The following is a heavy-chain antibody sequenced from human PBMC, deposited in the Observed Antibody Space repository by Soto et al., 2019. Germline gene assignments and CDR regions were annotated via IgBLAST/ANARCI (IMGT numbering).Heavy chain of an antibody. CDR3: ARANYYGSPGDFDY. Sequence: EVQLVESGGGLVQPGGSLRLSCAASGFTFSSYSMNWVRQAPGKGLEWVSYISSSCSTIYYADSVKGRFTISRDNAKNSLYLQMNSLRAEDTAVYYCARANYYGSPGDFDYWGQGTLVTVSS. V-gene: IGHV3-48*01. D-gene: IGHD3-10*01. CDR1: GFTFSSYS. J-gene: IGHJ4*02. CDR2: ISSSCSTI.